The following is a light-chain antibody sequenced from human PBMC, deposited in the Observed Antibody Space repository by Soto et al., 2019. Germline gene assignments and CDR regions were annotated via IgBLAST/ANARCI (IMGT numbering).Light chain of an antibody. CDR3: QQYYSTPKT. CDR2: WAS. CDR1: QSVLYSSNNKNY. Sequence: DIVMTQSPDSLAVSLGERATINCKSSQSVLYSSNNKNYLAWYQQNPGQPPKLLISWASTRESGVPDRFSGRGYGTDFTLTISSLQAEDVAVYYCQQYYSTPKTFGQGTKLEIK. J-gene: IGKJ2*01. V-gene: IGKV4-1*01.